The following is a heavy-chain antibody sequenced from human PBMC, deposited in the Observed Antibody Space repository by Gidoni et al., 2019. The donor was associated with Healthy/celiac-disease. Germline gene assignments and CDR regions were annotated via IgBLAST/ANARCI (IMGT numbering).Heavy chain of an antibody. CDR1: GFTFGSYS. Sequence: EVQLVESGGGLVQPGGSLRLSCAASGFTFGSYSMNWVRQAPGKGLEWVSYISSSSSTIYYADSVKGRFTISRDNAKNSLYLQMNSLRAEDTAVYYCAREARKIKKNGFFDIWGQGTMVTVSS. D-gene: IGHD6-25*01. J-gene: IGHJ3*02. V-gene: IGHV3-48*01. CDR3: AREARKIKKNGFFDI. CDR2: ISSSSSTI.